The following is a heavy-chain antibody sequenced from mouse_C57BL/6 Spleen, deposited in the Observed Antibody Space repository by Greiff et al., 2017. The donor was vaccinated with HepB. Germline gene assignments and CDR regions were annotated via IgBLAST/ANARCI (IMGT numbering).Heavy chain of an antibody. V-gene: IGHV1-7*01. D-gene: IGHD1-1*01. CDR3: ARGDYYGSSYVGLFAY. Sequence: QVQLKESGAELAKPGASVKLSCKASGYTFTSYWMHWVKQRPGQGLEWIGYINPSSGYTKYNQKFKDKATLTADKSSSTAYMQLSSLTYEDSAVYYCARGDYYGSSYVGLFAYWGQGTLVTVSA. J-gene: IGHJ3*01. CDR2: INPSSGYT. CDR1: GYTFTSYW.